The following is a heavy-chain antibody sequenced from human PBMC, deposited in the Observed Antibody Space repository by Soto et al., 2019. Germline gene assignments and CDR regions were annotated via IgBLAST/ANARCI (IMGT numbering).Heavy chain of an antibody. CDR2: MNPNSGNT. D-gene: IGHD6-6*01. J-gene: IGHJ4*02. Sequence: QVQLVQSGAEVTKPGASVKVSCKASGYTFSSYYINWGRQATGQGLEWMGWMNPNSGNTGSAQKFQGSVTMTRNTSLRKAYRELSSLRSEDTAVYDCARGLGYMSSSIEGYWGQGTLVTVSS. CDR1: GYTFSSYY. CDR3: ARGLGYMSSSIEGY. V-gene: IGHV1-8*01.